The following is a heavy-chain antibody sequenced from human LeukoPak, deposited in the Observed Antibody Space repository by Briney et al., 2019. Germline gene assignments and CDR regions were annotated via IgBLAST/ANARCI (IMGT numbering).Heavy chain of an antibody. D-gene: IGHD3-3*01. CDR2: ISRSSSYI. CDR1: GLTFSSYS. J-gene: IGHJ3*02. CDR3: AKETRNDFWSGPYGCDI. V-gene: IGHV3-21*01. Sequence: GGSLRLSCAASGLTFSSYSMNWVRQAPGKGLVWGSSISRSSSYIYYADSVKGRFTISRDNAKNSLYLQMNSLRAEDTAVYYCAKETRNDFWSGPYGCDIWGQGTMVTVSS.